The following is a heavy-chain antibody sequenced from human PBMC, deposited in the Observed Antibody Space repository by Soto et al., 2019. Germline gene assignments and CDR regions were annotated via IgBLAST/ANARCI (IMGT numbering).Heavy chain of an antibody. D-gene: IGHD3-10*01. CDR1: GFNFSNYA. Sequence: GGPLRVSCAASGFNFSNYAMTWVIQATGKGLEWVSGISGVGDSTYYADSVKGRFTISRDNSKNTLYLQMNSLRAEDTAVYYYARDPDYGSGSYEDYWGQGTLVTVSS. V-gene: IGHV3-23*01. J-gene: IGHJ4*02. CDR3: ARDPDYGSGSYEDY. CDR2: ISGVGDST.